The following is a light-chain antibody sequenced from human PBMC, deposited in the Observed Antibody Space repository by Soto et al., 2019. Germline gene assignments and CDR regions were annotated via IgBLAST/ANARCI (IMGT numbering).Light chain of an antibody. CDR3: SSYTTSSTGV. V-gene: IGLV2-14*01. Sequence: QSALTQPASVSGSPGQSITISCIGTSSDVGNYNYVSWYQQHPGKAPKLMIYEVSNRPSGVSNRFSGSKSGNTASLTISGLQAEDEADYYCSSYTTSSTGVFGGGTKVTVL. CDR1: SSDVGNYNY. CDR2: EVS. J-gene: IGLJ3*02.